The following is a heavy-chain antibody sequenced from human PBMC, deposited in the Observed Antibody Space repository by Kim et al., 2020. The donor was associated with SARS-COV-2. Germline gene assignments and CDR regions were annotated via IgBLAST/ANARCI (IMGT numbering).Heavy chain of an antibody. V-gene: IGHV1-2*06. J-gene: IGHJ5*01. D-gene: IGHD5-18*01. CDR1: GYTFTGYY. CDR3: ASFWATALVFGFGGPVPGPDS. CDR2: INPNSGGK. Sequence: ASVKVSCKASGYTFTGYYMHWVRQAPGQGLEWMGRINPNSGGKNYAQKFQGRATMTRDTSISTAYMELSRLRSDDTAVYYCASFWATALVFGFGGPVPGPDSWGHGTLVTVSS.